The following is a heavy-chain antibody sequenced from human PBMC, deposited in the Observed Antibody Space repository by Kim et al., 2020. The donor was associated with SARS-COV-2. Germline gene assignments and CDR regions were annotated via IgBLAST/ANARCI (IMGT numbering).Heavy chain of an antibody. D-gene: IGHD3-22*01. V-gene: IGHV4-31*02. J-gene: IGHJ4*02. CDR2: IYHIGSS. Sequence: PGKGLEWLGYIYHIGSSFYNPSLKSRLTMSLDTSKNQFALNLTSVTAADTAVYYCARVETKIAVVISDWGQGTLVAVSS. CDR3: ARVETKIAVVISD.